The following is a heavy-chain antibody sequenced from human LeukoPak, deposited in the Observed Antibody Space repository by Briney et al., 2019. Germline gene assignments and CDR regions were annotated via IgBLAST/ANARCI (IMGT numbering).Heavy chain of an antibody. CDR1: GYTFTSYD. J-gene: IGHJ4*02. CDR2: MNPNSGNT. CDR3: ARKGWLPQLIYDY. D-gene: IGHD5-12*01. V-gene: IGHV1-8*01. Sequence: ASVKVPCKASGYTFTSYDINWVRQATGQGLEWMGWMNPNSGNTGYAQKFQGRVTMTRNTSISTAYMELSRLRSDDTAVYYCARKGWLPQLIYDYWGQGTLVTVSS.